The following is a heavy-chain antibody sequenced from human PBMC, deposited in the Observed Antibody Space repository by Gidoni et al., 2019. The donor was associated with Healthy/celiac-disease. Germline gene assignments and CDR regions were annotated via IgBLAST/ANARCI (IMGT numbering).Heavy chain of an antibody. CDR3: ARGYCSSTSCYDEAAAGALDY. V-gene: IGHV3-30-3*01. CDR2: ISYDGSNK. Sequence: QVQLVESGGGVVQPGRSLRLSCAASGFTFSSYAMHWVRPAPGKGLEWVAVISYDGSNKYYADSVKGRFTISRDNSKNTLYLQMNSLRAEDTAVYYCARGYCSSTSCYDEAAAGALDYWGQGTLVTVSS. J-gene: IGHJ4*02. CDR1: GFTFSSYA. D-gene: IGHD2-2*01.